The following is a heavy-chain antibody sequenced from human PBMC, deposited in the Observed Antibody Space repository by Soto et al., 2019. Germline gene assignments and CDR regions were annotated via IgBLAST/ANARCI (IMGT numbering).Heavy chain of an antibody. Sequence: QVQLQESGPGLVKPSETLSLTCTVSGVSITYSYWNWVRQPPGKGLEWIGFIYYSGSIKYNPPLESRVTMSVDTSKNPLSLKLTSVTATDTAVYYCARGGGSFSSGWYYDYWGQGTLVTVSS. J-gene: IGHJ4*02. V-gene: IGHV4-59*08. CDR3: ARGGGSFSSGWYYDY. D-gene: IGHD6-19*01. CDR2: IYYSGSI. CDR1: GVSITYSY.